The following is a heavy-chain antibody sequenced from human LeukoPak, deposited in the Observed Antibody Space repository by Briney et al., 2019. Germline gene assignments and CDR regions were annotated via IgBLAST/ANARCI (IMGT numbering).Heavy chain of an antibody. Sequence: SETLSLTCAVYGGSFSGYYWSWIRQPPGKGLEWIGEINHSGSTNYNPSLKSRVTISVDTSKNQFSLKLSSVTAADTAVYYCARLGYCSSTSCYVSGYGMDVWGKGTTVTVSS. CDR1: GGSFSGYY. CDR3: ARLGYCSSTSCYVSGYGMDV. V-gene: IGHV4-34*01. D-gene: IGHD2-2*01. CDR2: INHSGST. J-gene: IGHJ6*04.